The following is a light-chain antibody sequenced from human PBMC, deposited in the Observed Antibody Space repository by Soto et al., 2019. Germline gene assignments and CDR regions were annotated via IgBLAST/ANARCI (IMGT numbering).Light chain of an antibody. V-gene: IGKV1-39*01. Sequence: DIQMTQSPSSLSASVGDRVTITCRASQSISSYLNWYQQKPGKAPKVLIYAASNLQSGVPSRFSGIGSGTYFTLSISSLQPEDFATYYCQQSYSGPLTFGGGTKVEIK. CDR1: QSISSY. CDR3: QQSYSGPLT. J-gene: IGKJ4*01. CDR2: AAS.